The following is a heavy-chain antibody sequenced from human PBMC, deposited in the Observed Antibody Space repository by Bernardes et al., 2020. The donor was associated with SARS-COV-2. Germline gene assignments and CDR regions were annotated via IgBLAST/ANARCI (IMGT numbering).Heavy chain of an antibody. J-gene: IGHJ4*02. V-gene: IGHV3-9*01. CDR2: ISWNSGSI. Sequence: SLRLSCAASGFTFDDYAMHWVRQAPGKGLEWVAGISWNSGSIGYADSVKGRFTSSRDNAKNSLYLQMNSLRPEDTALYFCATESPYYYGSGSDLDYWGQGTLVTVSS. D-gene: IGHD3-10*01. CDR3: ATESPYYYGSGSDLDY. CDR1: GFTFDDYA.